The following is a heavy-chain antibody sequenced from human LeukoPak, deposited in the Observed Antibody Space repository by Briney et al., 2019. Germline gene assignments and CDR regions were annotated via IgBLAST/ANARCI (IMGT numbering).Heavy chain of an antibody. Sequence: PSETLSLTCSVSNASIISSSYYWGWIRQPPGKGLEWIGSIYYRGRTYYNPSLKIRVTISADTSKNQFSLNLNSVTASDTAVYYCARQKILDDNYDSSGYYVDQWGQGSLVIVSS. J-gene: IGHJ4*02. CDR2: IYYRGRT. V-gene: IGHV4-39*01. CDR3: ARQKILDDNYDSSGYYVDQ. D-gene: IGHD3-22*01. CDR1: NASIISSSYY.